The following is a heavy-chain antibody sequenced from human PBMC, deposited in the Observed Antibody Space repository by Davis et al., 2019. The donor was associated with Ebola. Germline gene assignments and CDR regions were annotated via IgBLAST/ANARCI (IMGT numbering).Heavy chain of an antibody. D-gene: IGHD4/OR15-4a*01. Sequence: SVTVSRLASLYTFPRYYMHWLRQAAGQGLEWMGIINPCGGSTSYAQKFQGRVTMIRDTSTSPVYIELSSVRSEDTAVYYWARGWDYGERRIVDYRGQGNLVTVS. CDR3: ARGWDYGERRIVDY. CDR2: INPCGGST. J-gene: IGHJ4*02. V-gene: IGHV1-46*01. CDR1: LYTFPRYY.